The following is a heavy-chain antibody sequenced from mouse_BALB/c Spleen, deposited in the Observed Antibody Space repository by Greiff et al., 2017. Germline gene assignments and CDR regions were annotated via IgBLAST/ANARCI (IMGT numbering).Heavy chain of an antibody. V-gene: IGHV1S127*01. CDR2: IDPSDSET. J-gene: IGHJ4*01. D-gene: IGHD1-1*01. CDR3: ARSALYGSSYFYAMDY. CDR1: GYSFTSYW. Sequence: QVQLQQSGPQLVRPGASVKISCKASGYSFTSYWMHWVTQRPGQGLEWIGMIDPSDSETRLNQKFKDTATLTVDKSSSTAYMQLSSPTSEDSAVYYCARSALYGSSYFYAMDYWGQGTSVTVSS.